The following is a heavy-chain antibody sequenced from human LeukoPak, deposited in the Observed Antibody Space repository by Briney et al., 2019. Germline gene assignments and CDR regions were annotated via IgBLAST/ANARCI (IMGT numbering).Heavy chain of an antibody. V-gene: IGHV4-38-2*01. Sequence: SETLSLTCDVSGYSIRTVYYWGWVQQPPGKDLEWIGSVYHSGSTYYNPPLQSRVNILVDTSKNQFSLSLTSVTAADTAVYYCARSYFSVGAFDIWGQGTMVTVSS. CDR3: ARSYFSVGAFDI. CDR1: GYSIRTVYY. D-gene: IGHD2/OR15-2a*01. CDR2: VYHSGST. J-gene: IGHJ3*02.